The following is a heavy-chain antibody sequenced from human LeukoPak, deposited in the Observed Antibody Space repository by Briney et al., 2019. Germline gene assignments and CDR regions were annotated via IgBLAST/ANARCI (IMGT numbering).Heavy chain of an antibody. D-gene: IGHD1/OR15-1a*01. Sequence: GGSLRLSCAASGFSFSNYEMNWVRQAPGKGLEWVSSISSSSSFIYYADSVKGRFTISGDNAKNSLYLQMNSLRAEDTAAYHCARVPGTSGGHWYFDLWGHGALVTVSS. CDR2: ISSSSSFI. V-gene: IGHV3-21*01. J-gene: IGHJ2*01. CDR3: ARVPGTSGGHWYFDL. CDR1: GFSFSNYE.